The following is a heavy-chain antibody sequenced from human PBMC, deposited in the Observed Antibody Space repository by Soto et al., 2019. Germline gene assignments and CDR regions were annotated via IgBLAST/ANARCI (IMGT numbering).Heavy chain of an antibody. CDR2: SSASGRSR. Sequence: EVQLLESGGGLVQPGGSLRLSCVASGIEFSNYAMSWVRQAPGKGLEWVSISSASGRSRYHADSVKGRFTISRDNSTDTLYLHMTHLRAEDTAVYYCANDGNWLDVYFDVWGPGTPVTVSS. CDR3: ANDGNWLDVYFDV. CDR1: GIEFSNYA. V-gene: IGHV3-23*01. J-gene: IGHJ4*02. D-gene: IGHD6-19*01.